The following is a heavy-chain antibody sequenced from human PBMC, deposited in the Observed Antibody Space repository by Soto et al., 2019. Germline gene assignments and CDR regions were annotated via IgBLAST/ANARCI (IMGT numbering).Heavy chain of an antibody. CDR3: RRSSRYSTEV. J-gene: IGHJ6*02. Sequence: TLSLTCTVSGDSIRSSSYCGWIRQPPGKGLEWIGSIYSTGNTYYNPSLNSQVTISVDTSKNQFSLNVISVTAADTAVYYCRRSSRYSTEVWGQGTTVTVSS. V-gene: IGHV4-39*01. D-gene: IGHD6-13*01. CDR1: GDSIRSSSY. CDR2: IYSTGNT.